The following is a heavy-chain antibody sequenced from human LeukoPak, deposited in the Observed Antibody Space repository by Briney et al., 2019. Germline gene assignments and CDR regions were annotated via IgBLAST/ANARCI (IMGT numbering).Heavy chain of an antibody. CDR1: GGSFSGYY. V-gene: IGHV4-34*01. CDR3: ARSTWASGFDY. J-gene: IGHJ4*02. Sequence: SETLSLTCAVYGGSFSGYYWSWIRQPPGKGLEWIGEINHSGSTNYNPSLKGRVTISVDTSKNQFSLKLSSVTAADTAVYYCARSTWASGFDYWGQGTLVTVSS. CDR2: INHSGST. D-gene: IGHD3-16*01.